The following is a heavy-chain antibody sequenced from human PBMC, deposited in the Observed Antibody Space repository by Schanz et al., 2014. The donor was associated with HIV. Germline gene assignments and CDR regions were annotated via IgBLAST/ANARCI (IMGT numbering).Heavy chain of an antibody. CDR1: GLTFGSYA. Sequence: EVQLMESGGGLVQPGRSLRLSCAASGLTFGSYAMSWVRQAPGKGLEWVSAISGGGGSTYYADSVKGRLTISRDNSKNTLFLQMNSLRAEDTAVYSCARDYPYSSSSNYFDYWGQGTLVTVSS. V-gene: IGHV3-23*01. D-gene: IGHD6-6*01. CDR3: ARDYPYSSSSNYFDY. CDR2: ISGGGGST. J-gene: IGHJ4*02.